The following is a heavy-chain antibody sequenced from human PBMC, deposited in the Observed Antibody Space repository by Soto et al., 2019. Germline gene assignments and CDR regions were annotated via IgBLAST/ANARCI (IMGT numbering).Heavy chain of an antibody. CDR3: ARHDQVPYMRPAAYFQG. V-gene: IGHV5-10-1*01. Sequence: EVQLVQSGAEVKKPGESLRISCKGYGYSFTGHWISWVRQMPGKGLEWMGRIDPTDSYTKYNPSFQGHVTISADKSISTAYLQWSSLKASDTAMYFCARHDQVPYMRPAAYFQGWGQGTLVSVSS. CDR1: GYSFTGHW. CDR2: IDPTDSYT. D-gene: IGHD3-16*01. J-gene: IGHJ1*01.